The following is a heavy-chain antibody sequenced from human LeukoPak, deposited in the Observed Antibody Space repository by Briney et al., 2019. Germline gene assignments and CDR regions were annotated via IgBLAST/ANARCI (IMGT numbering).Heavy chain of an antibody. CDR2: IIPIFGTA. Sequence: SVKVSCKASGGTFSSYAISWVRQAPGQGLEWMGGIIPIFGTANYAQKFQGRVTITADESTSTAYMALSSLRSEDTAVYYCASHSSGWYRFFDHWGQGTLVTVSS. CDR1: GGTFSSYA. CDR3: ASHSSGWYRFFDH. J-gene: IGHJ4*02. D-gene: IGHD6-19*01. V-gene: IGHV1-69*13.